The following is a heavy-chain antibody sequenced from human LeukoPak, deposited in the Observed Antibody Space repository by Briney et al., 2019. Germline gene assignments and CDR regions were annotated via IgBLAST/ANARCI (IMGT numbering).Heavy chain of an antibody. D-gene: IGHD6-13*01. Sequence: PGRSLRLSCEASGFTFDDYAMHWVRQVPGKGLEWVSGISWNSGRTDYAHSVQARFTISRDNDKNSLYLQMNSLRAEDTALYYCARAEYSSSWYGYYYYMDVWGKGTTVTVSS. CDR3: ARAEYSSSWYGYYYYMDV. CDR1: GFTFDDYA. CDR2: ISWNSGRT. J-gene: IGHJ6*03. V-gene: IGHV3-9*01.